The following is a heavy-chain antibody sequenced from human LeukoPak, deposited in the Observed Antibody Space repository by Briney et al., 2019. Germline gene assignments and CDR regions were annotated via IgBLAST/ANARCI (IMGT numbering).Heavy chain of an antibody. CDR3: ARDPQVSYYGSGSIDY. V-gene: IGHV7-4-1*02. CDR1: GYTFTSYA. J-gene: IGHJ4*02. Sequence: ASVKVSCKASGYTFTSYAMNWVRQAPGQGLEWMGWINTNTGNPTYAQGFTGRFVFSLDTSVTTAYPQINSLKADDTAVYYCARDPQVSYYGSGSIDYWGQGTLVTVSS. CDR2: INTNTGNP. D-gene: IGHD3-10*01.